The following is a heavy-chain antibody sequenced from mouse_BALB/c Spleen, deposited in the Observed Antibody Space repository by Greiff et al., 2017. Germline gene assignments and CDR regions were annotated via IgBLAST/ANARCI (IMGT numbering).Heavy chain of an antibody. CDR2: INPSTGYT. V-gene: IGHV1-7*01. CDR1: GYTFTSYW. J-gene: IGHJ4*01. Sequence: QVQLKESGAELAKPGASVKMSCKASGYTFTSYWMHWVKQRPGQGLEWIGNINPSTGYTEYNQKFKDKATLTADKSSSTAYMQLSSLTSEDSAVYYCPRHSYAMDYWGQGTSVTVSS. CDR3: PRHSYAMDY.